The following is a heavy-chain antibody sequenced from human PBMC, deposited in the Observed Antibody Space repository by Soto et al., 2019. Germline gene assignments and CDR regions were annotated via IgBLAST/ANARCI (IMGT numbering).Heavy chain of an antibody. V-gene: IGHV3-23*01. CDR3: AKDAVYNDGLWLMDS. J-gene: IGHJ5*02. CDR2: VVGSGGEI. D-gene: IGHD2-21*01. CDR1: GFTISTYA. Sequence: PGGSLRLSCAASGFTISTYAMTWVRQAPRKGLECVSGVVGSGGEIYYADSVKGRFTISKDNSKNTLYLQMNSLRDEDTAVYYCAKDAVYNDGLWLMDSWGQGTLVTVSS.